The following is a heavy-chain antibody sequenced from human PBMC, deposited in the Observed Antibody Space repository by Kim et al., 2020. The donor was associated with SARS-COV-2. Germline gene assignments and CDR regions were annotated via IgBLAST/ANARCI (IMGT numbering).Heavy chain of an antibody. Sequence: SETLSLTCTVSGGSISSYFWNWIRQPPGKGLEWIGFISNSGSTRYNPSLKSRVTISLDMSKNQFSLNLNSVTAADTAVYYCARRDSGSWILDSWGQGTLVTVSS. V-gene: IGHV4-59*08. CDR2: ISNSGST. CDR3: ARRDSGSWILDS. CDR1: GGSISSYF. J-gene: IGHJ4*02. D-gene: IGHD6-13*01.